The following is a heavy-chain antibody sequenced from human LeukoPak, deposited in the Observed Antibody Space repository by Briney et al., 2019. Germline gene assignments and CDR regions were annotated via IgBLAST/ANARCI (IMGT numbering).Heavy chain of an antibody. J-gene: IGHJ4*02. CDR1: GFTFSSYA. V-gene: IGHV3-23*01. Sequence: GGSLRLSCAASGFTFSSYAMSWVRQAPGKGLEWVSAISGSGGSTYYADSVKGRFTISRDNSKSTLYLQMNNLRAEDTAVYYCAHLRKDYSSSSALDYWGQGTLVTVSS. CDR3: AHLRKDYSSSSALDY. CDR2: ISGSGGST. D-gene: IGHD6-6*01.